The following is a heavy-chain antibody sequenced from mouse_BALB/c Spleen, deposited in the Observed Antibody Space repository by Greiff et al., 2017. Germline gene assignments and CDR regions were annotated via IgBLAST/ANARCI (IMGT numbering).Heavy chain of an antibody. V-gene: IGHV1-54*01. J-gene: IGHJ4*01. CDR2: INPGSGGT. Sequence: QVQLKQSGAELVRPGTSVKVSCKASGYAFTNYLIEWVKLRPGQGLEWIGVINPGSGGTNYNEKFKGKATLTADKSSSTAYMQLSSLTSDDSAVYFCARSGYGNYDYAMDYWGQGTSVTVSS. D-gene: IGHD2-10*02. CDR1: GYAFTNYL. CDR3: ARSGYGNYDYAMDY.